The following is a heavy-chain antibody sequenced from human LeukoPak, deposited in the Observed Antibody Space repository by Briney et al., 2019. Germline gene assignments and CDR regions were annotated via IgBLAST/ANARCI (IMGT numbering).Heavy chain of an antibody. CDR3: ARGDSSGYYCPY. V-gene: IGHV3-21*01. CDR1: GFTFSSYS. Sequence: GGSLRLSCAASGFTFSSYSMNWVRQAPGKGLDWVSSISSSSSYIYYADSVKGRFTISRDNAKNSLYLQMNSLRAEDTAVYYCARGDSSGYYCPYWGQGTLVTVSS. J-gene: IGHJ4*02. D-gene: IGHD3-22*01. CDR2: ISSSSSYI.